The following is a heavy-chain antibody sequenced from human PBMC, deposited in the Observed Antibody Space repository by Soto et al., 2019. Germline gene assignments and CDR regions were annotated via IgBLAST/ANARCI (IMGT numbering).Heavy chain of an antibody. Sequence: QVQLVESGGGVVQPGRSLRLSCAASGFTFSTYTMHWVRQAPGKGLEWVAVISYDGGKKYYADSLKGRFTNSRDNSKNTLYLQMNSLRPEDTAVYYCAKEGSSGSYSMQFYHYFYGMDVWGQGTTVTVSS. CDR1: GFTFSTYT. J-gene: IGHJ6*02. CDR2: ISYDGGKK. CDR3: AKEGSSGSYSMQFYHYFYGMDV. V-gene: IGHV3-30-3*01. D-gene: IGHD1-26*01.